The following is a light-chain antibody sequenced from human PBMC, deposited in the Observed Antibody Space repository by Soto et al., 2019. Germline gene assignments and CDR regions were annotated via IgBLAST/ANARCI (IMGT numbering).Light chain of an antibody. Sequence: DIQMTQYPSTVSASVGDSITITCRASQSISTCLAWYQQKPGQAPKLLIYDASISNSGVPSRFSGLGSGTDFTLTVYDLQPDASAKYDCQQDHSLWAFGGGAKV. CDR1: QSISTC. CDR2: DAS. CDR3: QQDHSLWA. V-gene: IGKV1-5*01. J-gene: IGKJ4*02.